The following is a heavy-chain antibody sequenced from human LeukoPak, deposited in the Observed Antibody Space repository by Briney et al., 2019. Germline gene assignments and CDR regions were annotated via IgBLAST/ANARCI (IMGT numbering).Heavy chain of an antibody. D-gene: IGHD2-15*01. V-gene: IGHV1-18*01. J-gene: IGHJ4*02. Sequence: ASVKVSCKASGYTFTSYGISWVRQAPGQGLEGMRWISAYNGNTNYAQKLQGRVTMTTDTSTSTAYMELRSLRSDDTAVYYCARVGARYCSGGSCSLDFDYWGQGTLVTVSS. CDR2: ISAYNGNT. CDR3: ARVGARYCSGGSCSLDFDY. CDR1: GYTFTSYG.